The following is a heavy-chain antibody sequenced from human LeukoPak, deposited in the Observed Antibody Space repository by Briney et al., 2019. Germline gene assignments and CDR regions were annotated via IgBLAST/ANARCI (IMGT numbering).Heavy chain of an antibody. D-gene: IGHD3-10*01. CDR2: IYYSGST. CDR1: GGSISSYY. Sequence: KPSETLSLTCTVSGGSISSYYWSWIRQPPGKGLEWIGYIYYSGSTNYNPSLKSQVTISVDTSKNQFSLKLSSVTAADTAVYYCARDRGSGSYPRDYGMDVWGKGTTVAVSS. V-gene: IGHV4-59*01. J-gene: IGHJ6*04. CDR3: ARDRGSGSYPRDYGMDV.